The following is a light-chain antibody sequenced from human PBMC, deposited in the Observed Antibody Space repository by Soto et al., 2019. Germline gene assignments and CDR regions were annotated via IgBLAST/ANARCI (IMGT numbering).Light chain of an antibody. V-gene: IGKV3-15*01. CDR2: GAS. CDR3: QQYKNWPPIT. CDR1: ESVSRN. Sequence: EVVMTQSPATLSVSPGERATLSCRASESVSRNLAWYQQKPGQAPRLLIYGASTRATGIPARFSGSASGTEFTLTISGLQSEDFAVYYCQQYKNWPPITFGQGTRLEIK. J-gene: IGKJ5*01.